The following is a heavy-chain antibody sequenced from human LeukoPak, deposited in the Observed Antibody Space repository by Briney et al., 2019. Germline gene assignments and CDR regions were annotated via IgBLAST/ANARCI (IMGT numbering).Heavy chain of an antibody. CDR3: ARDDIRIALTGTNYYYYGMDV. Sequence: PSETLSLTCTVSGGSISSYYWSWIRQPPGKGLEWIGYISYSGSTNYNPSLKSRVTISVDTSKNQFCLKLSSVTAADTAVYYCARDDIRIALTGTNYYYYGMDVWGQGTTVTVSS. CDR1: GGSISSYY. V-gene: IGHV4-59*01. D-gene: IGHD6-19*01. CDR2: ISYSGST. J-gene: IGHJ6*02.